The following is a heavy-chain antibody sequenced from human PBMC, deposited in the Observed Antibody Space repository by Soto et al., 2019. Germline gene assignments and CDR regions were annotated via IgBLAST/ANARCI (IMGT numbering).Heavy chain of an antibody. CDR3: AKDLAYGNYVFVGWFAP. J-gene: IGHJ5*02. CDR1: GFTFSGYA. D-gene: IGHD4-17*01. Sequence: EVQLLESGGDLVQPGGSLRLSCAASGFTFSGYAMSWFRQAPGKGLEWVSSISGTGATTYYADSVKGRFTISRDNSKNTLYLQMNNLRAEDTAVYYCAKDLAYGNYVFVGWFAPWGQGTLVTVSS. V-gene: IGHV3-23*01. CDR2: ISGTGATT.